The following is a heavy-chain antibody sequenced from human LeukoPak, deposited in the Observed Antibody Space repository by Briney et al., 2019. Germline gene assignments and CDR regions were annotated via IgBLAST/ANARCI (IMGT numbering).Heavy chain of an antibody. CDR2: IWYDGSNK. Sequence: GGSLRLSCAASGFTFSSYGMHWVRQAPGKGLEWVAGIWYDGSNKYYADSVKGRFTISRDNSKNTLYLQMNSLRADDTAVYYCARQAAAGTEGYYYYGMDVWGKGTTVTVSS. CDR1: GFTFSSYG. CDR3: ARQAAAGTEGYYYYGMDV. D-gene: IGHD6-13*01. V-gene: IGHV3-33*01. J-gene: IGHJ6*04.